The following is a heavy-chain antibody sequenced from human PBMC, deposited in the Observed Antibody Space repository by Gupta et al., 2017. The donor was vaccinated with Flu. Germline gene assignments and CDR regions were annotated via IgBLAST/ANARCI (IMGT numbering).Heavy chain of an antibody. CDR1: GFTFSSFG. CDR2: ISYDGSNK. Sequence: QAQLVESGGGVVQPGGSLRISCVASGFTFSSFGMHWFRQAPGKGLEWVAVISYDGSNKWHADSVKGRFTISRDNSKNTLYLQMNSLRPEDTAMYYCAKGGLHNWNYDGDYWGQGTLVTVSS. D-gene: IGHD1-7*01. J-gene: IGHJ4*02. V-gene: IGHV3-30*18. CDR3: AKGGLHNWNYDGDY.